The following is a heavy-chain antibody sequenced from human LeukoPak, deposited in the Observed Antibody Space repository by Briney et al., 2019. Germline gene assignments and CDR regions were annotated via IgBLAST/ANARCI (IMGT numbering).Heavy chain of an antibody. J-gene: IGHJ6*04. CDR2: ISSSSSYT. V-gene: IGHV3-11*06. Sequence: GGSLRLSCAASGFTFSDYYMSWIRQAPGKGLEWVSYISSSSSYTNYADSVKGRFTISRDNAKNSLCLQMNSLRAEDTAVYYCARAEGYCSSTSCYVREYYYYGMDVWGKGTTVTVSS. CDR1: GFTFSDYY. CDR3: ARAEGYCSSTSCYVREYYYYGMDV. D-gene: IGHD2-2*01.